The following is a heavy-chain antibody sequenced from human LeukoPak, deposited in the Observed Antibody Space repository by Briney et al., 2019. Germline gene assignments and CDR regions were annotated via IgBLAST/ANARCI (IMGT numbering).Heavy chain of an antibody. V-gene: IGHV4-39*07. D-gene: IGHD6-13*01. CDR3: ARAGSSSWEFDY. J-gene: IGHJ4*02. CDR1: GGSISSSSYY. CDR2: IYYSGST. Sequence: SETLSLTCTVSGGSISSSSYYWGWIRQPPGKGLEWIGSIYYSGSTYYNPSLKSRVTISVDTSKNQFSLKLSSVTAADTAVYYCARAGSSSWEFDYWGQGTLVTVSS.